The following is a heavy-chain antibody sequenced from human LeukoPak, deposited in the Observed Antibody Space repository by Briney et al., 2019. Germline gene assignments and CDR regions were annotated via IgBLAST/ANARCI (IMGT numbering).Heavy chain of an antibody. CDR2: INQDGSEK. D-gene: IGHD4-23*01. CDR3: ARDYGGSSPFDY. Sequence: GGPLRLSCAASGFTFTTYWMSWVRKAPGEGLEWVANINQDGSEKYFVDSVKGRFTISRDNAKNSLYLQMNSLRVEDTAVYYCARDYGGSSPFDYWGQGTLVTVSS. CDR1: GFTFTTYW. J-gene: IGHJ4*02. V-gene: IGHV3-7*01.